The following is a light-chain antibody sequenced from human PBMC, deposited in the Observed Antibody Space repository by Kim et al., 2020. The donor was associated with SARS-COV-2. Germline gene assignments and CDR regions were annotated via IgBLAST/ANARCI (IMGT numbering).Light chain of an antibody. CDR3: QVCDSSSDHPV. Sequence: PGKTARIPCGGNNIGSKSVHWYQQKPGQAPVLVIYYDSDRPSGIPERFSGSNSGNTATLTISRVEAGDEADYYCQVCDSSSDHPVSGTGTKVTVL. CDR1: NIGSKS. CDR2: YDS. J-gene: IGLJ1*01. V-gene: IGLV3-21*04.